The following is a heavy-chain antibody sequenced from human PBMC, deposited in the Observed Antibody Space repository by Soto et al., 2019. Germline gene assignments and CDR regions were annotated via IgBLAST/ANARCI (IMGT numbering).Heavy chain of an antibody. CDR1: GASISSGAFC. CDR2: ICYRGNT. CDR3: ARVSATGTRWFDS. V-gene: IGHV4-31*03. D-gene: IGHD1-1*01. J-gene: IGHJ5*01. Sequence: SETLSLTCSVSGASISSGAFCWSWIRQHPGKALEWIGYICYRGNTYYNPSLKSRVTISRDTSKSHFSLNVNSVTAADTALYYCARVSATGTRWFDSWGQGTLVTSPQ.